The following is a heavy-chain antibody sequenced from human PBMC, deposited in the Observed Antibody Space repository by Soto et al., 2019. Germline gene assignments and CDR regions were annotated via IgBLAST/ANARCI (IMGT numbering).Heavy chain of an antibody. CDR2: IKQDGSEQ. CDR1: GFTFSSYW. V-gene: IGHV3-7*01. CDR3: ARETPGTYHYHGLDV. J-gene: IGHJ6*02. D-gene: IGHD6-13*01. Sequence: PGGSLRLSCAASGFTFSSYWMTWVRQAPGKGLEWVANIKQDGSEQYYVDSVRGRFAISRDNAKNSLYLQMNSLRAEDTAVYYCARETPGTYHYHGLDVWGQGTTVTVSS.